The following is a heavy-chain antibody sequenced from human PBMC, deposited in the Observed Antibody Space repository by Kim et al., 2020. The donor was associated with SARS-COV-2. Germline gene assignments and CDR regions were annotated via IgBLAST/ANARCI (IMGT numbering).Heavy chain of an antibody. D-gene: IGHD1-26*01. J-gene: IGHJ5*02. CDR3: ARLGYNWFDP. Sequence: STTSNPSLKGRVTISVDTSKNQFSLKLSSVTAADTAVYYCARLGYNWFDPWGQGTLVTVSS. V-gene: IGHV4-34*01. CDR2: ST.